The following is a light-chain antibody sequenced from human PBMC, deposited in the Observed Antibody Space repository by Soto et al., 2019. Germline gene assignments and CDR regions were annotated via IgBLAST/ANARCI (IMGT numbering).Light chain of an antibody. CDR1: QTVDSSY. CDR3: QQYGTLRLT. J-gene: IGKJ4*01. CDR2: GAV. Sequence: EIVLTQSPGTLSLSPGERATLSCRASQTVDSSYLAWYQQKPGQAPRLLIYGAVSRATGIPDRFTGSGSGTDFSLSISSLEPEDFAEYYCQQYGTLRLTFGGGTKVEIE. V-gene: IGKV3-20*01.